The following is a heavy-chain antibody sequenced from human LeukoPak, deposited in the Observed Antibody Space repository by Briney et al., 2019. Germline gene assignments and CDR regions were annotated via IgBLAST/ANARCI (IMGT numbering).Heavy chain of an antibody. D-gene: IGHD1-26*01. V-gene: IGHV1-69*13. CDR1: GGTFSSYA. CDR3: ARARPSPGSYYGY. Sequence: SVKVSCTASGGTFSSYAISWVRQAPGQGLEWMGGIIPIFGTANYAQKFQGRVTITADESTSTAYMELSSLRSEDTAVYYCARARPSPGSYYGYWGQGTLVTVSS. J-gene: IGHJ4*02. CDR2: IIPIFGTA.